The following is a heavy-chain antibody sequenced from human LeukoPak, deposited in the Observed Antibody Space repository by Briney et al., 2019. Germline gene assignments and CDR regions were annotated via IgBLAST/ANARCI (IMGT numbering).Heavy chain of an antibody. CDR2: INPNSGGT. Sequence: GASVKVSCKASGYTFTGYYMHWVRQAPGQGLEWMGRINPNSGGTNYAQKFQGRVTMTRDTSISTAYMELSRLRSDDTAVYYCAREMTTVINYYFDYWGQGTLVTVSS. D-gene: IGHD4-17*01. V-gene: IGHV1-2*06. CDR1: GYTFTGYY. CDR3: AREMTTVINYYFDY. J-gene: IGHJ4*02.